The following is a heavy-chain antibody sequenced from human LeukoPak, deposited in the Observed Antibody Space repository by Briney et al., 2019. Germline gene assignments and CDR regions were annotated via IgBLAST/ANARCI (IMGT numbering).Heavy chain of an antibody. CDR2: MSYDGSSK. J-gene: IGHJ4*02. D-gene: IGHD6-19*01. CDR3: ARERWYNTGWSGGHNCDF. CDR1: GFTFSSYV. Sequence: PGGSLRLSCAASGFTFSSYVIHWVRLAPGKGLEWVALMSYDGSSKYYADSVKGRFTISRDNSKNTLYLQMNSLIAEDTAVYYCARERWYNTGWSGGHNCDFWGQGTLVTVSS. V-gene: IGHV3-30-3*01.